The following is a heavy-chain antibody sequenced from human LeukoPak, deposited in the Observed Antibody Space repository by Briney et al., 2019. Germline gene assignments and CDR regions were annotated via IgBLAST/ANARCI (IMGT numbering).Heavy chain of an antibody. V-gene: IGHV4-38-2*01. J-gene: IGHJ6*03. D-gene: IGHD5-12*01. CDR1: GYSISSDYY. CDR3: ARLSGHYYYMDV. Sequence: PSQTLSLTCAVSGYSISSDYYWGWIRQPPGKGLECIGTIFHIGSTYYNPSLKSRLTISVDTPKNQFYLKLSSVTAADTAVYYCARLSGHYYYMDVWGKGTTVTVSS. CDR2: IFHIGST.